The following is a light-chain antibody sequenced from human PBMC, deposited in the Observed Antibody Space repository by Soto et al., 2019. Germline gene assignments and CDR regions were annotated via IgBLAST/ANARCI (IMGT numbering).Light chain of an antibody. V-gene: IGKV3-15*01. CDR3: HQYNNWPPWT. CDR2: VAS. Sequence: EIVMTQSPATLSVSPGERATLSCRASESVSSNLAWYHQKPGQAPRLLIYVASTRAPVIPAMLSGSGSGTEFTLTISSLLSEDFVVYYCHQYNNWPPWTFGQGTKVEIK. CDR1: ESVSSN. J-gene: IGKJ1*01.